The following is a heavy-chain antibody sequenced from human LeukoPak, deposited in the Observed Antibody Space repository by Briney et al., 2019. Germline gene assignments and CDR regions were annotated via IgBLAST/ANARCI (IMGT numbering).Heavy chain of an antibody. CDR2: INHSGST. J-gene: IGHJ4*02. V-gene: IGHV4-34*01. D-gene: IGHD2-2*02. CDR3: AGTSNCSSTSCYIDY. Sequence: SETLSLTCAVYGGSFSGYYWSWIRQPPGKGLEWIGEINHSGSTNYNPSLKSRATISVDTSKNQFSLKLSSVTAADTAVYYCAGTSNCSSTSCYIDYWGQGTLVTVSS. CDR1: GGSFSGYY.